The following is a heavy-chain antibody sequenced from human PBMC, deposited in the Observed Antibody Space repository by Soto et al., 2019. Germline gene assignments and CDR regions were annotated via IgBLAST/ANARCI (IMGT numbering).Heavy chain of an antibody. CDR2: IIPLFGTA. CDR1: GGTLSSYT. V-gene: IGHV1-69*01. CDR3: AREGFSGSYFPN. J-gene: IGHJ1*01. Sequence: QVQLVQSGAEVKKPGSSVKISCKASGGTLSSYTFSWVRQAPGQDLEWMGGIIPLFGTADYAQRFQDRLTITADQSTSTAYVELSSLRYEDTAVYYCAREGFSGSYFPNWGQGTLVTVSS. D-gene: IGHD1-26*01.